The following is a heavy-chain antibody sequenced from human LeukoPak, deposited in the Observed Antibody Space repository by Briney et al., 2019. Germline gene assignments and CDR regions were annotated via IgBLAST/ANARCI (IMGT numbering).Heavy chain of an antibody. CDR3: AREGLLWFGELLNGMDV. J-gene: IGHJ6*02. CDR1: GFTVSSNY. D-gene: IGHD3-10*01. Sequence: GGSLRLSCAASGFTVSSNYMSWVRQAPGKGLEWVSVIYSGGSTYYADSVKGRFTISRDNAKNSLYLQMNSLRAEDTAVYYCAREGLLWFGELLNGMDVWGQGTTVTVSS. CDR2: IYSGGST. V-gene: IGHV3-53*01.